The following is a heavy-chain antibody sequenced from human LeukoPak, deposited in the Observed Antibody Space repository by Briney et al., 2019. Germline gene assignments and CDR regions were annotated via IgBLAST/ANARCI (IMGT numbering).Heavy chain of an antibody. J-gene: IGHJ6*02. D-gene: IGHD3-9*01. Sequence: GGSLRLSCEASGFPVGSYYLTWVRQAPGKGLEWVSAIYKGGTTYYADSVKGRFTVSRDNSKNSFSLQMNSLSADDTAVYYCARESGDILTGYSGMDVWGQGTTVTVSS. CDR3: ARESGDILTGYSGMDV. CDR1: GFPVGSYY. CDR2: IYKGGTT. V-gene: IGHV3-53*01.